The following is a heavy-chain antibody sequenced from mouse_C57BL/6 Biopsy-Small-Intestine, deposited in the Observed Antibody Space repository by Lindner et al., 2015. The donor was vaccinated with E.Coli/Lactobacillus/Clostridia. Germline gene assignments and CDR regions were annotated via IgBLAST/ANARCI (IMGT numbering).Heavy chain of an antibody. CDR3: ARDYGSTSFAY. Sequence: VQLQESGAELARPGASVKMSCKASGYTFTHYTIHWVKQRPGQGLDWIGYINPSSGYTKYNQKFMDKATLTADKSSSTAYMQLSSLTSEDSAVYYCARDYGSTSFAYWGQGTLVTVSA. D-gene: IGHD1-1*01. V-gene: IGHV1-4*01. J-gene: IGHJ3*01. CDR2: INPSSGYT. CDR1: GYTFTHYT.